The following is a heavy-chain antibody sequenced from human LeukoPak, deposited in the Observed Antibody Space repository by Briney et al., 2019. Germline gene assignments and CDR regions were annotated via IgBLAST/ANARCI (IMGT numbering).Heavy chain of an antibody. Sequence: GGSLRLSCAASVFTFSGYTLHWVRQAPGKGLEWVAVLASDGFNKYYADSVKGRFTISRDNSKNTLYLQMRGLRAEETAVYCCAKEGLSHDAFDMWGKGTMVTVSS. V-gene: IGHV3-30*04. CDR1: VFTFSGYT. CDR3: AKEGLSHDAFDM. J-gene: IGHJ3*02. D-gene: IGHD3/OR15-3a*01. CDR2: LASDGFNK.